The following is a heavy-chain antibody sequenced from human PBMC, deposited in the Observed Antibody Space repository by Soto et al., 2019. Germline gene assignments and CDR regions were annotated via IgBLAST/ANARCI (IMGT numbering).Heavy chain of an antibody. D-gene: IGHD3-22*01. V-gene: IGHV3-30-3*01. CDR1: GFTFSSYA. CDR3: ARSGMIVVELGY. J-gene: IGHJ4*02. CDR2: ISYDGSSK. Sequence: GGSLRLSCAASGFTFSSYAMHWVRQAPGKGLEWVAVISYDGSSKYYADSVKGRFTISRDNSKNTLYLQMNSLRAEDTAVYYCARSGMIVVELGYWGQGTLVTVSS.